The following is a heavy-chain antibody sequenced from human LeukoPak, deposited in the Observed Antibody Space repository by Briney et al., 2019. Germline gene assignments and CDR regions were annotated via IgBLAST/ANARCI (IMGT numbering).Heavy chain of an antibody. CDR1: GYSFIDYY. CDR3: ARDIGDYYGSGSYWLL. J-gene: IGHJ4*02. V-gene: IGHV1-2*02. D-gene: IGHD3-10*01. Sequence: DSAKVSCKASGYSFIDYYIHWVRQAPGQGLEWMGWVSTHSGGTKFAQKFQGRVTMTRDTSINTAYMEVSSLRSDDTAVYYCARDIGDYYGSGSYWLLWGQGTLATV. CDR2: VSTHSGGT.